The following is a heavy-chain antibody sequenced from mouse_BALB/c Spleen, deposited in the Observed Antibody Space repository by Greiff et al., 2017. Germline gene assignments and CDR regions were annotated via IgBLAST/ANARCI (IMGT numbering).Heavy chain of an antibody. CDR2: IWAGGST. D-gene: IGHD1-1*01. V-gene: IGHV2-9*02. CDR1: GFSLTSYG. J-gene: IGHJ4*01. Sequence: QVQLKESGPGLVAPSQSLSITCTVSGFSLTSYGVHWVRQPPGKGLEWLGVIWAGGSTNYNSALMSRLSISKDNSKSQVFLKMNSLQTDDTAMYYCARGHYYGSSYYYAMDYWGQGTSVTVSS. CDR3: ARGHYYGSSYYYAMDY.